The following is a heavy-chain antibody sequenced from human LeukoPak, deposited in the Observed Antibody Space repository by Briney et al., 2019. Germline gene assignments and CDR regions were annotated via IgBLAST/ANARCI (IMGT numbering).Heavy chain of an antibody. V-gene: IGHV3-30*03. Sequence: GRSLRLSCAASGFTFSSYGMHWVRQAPGKGLEWVALISYDGSNKYYADSVKGRFTISRDNSKNTLYLQMNSLRAEDTAVYYCARDRVVRGVILDYWGRGTLVTVSS. D-gene: IGHD3-10*01. CDR1: GFTFSSYG. CDR2: ISYDGSNK. CDR3: ARDRVVRGVILDY. J-gene: IGHJ4*02.